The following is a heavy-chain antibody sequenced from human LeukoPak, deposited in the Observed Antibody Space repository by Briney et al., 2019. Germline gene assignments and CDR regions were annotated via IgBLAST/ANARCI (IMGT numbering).Heavy chain of an antibody. CDR3: ATGSTAVAGTKY. Sequence: GGSLRLSCAASGFTFSTYGMNWVRQAPGKGLEWVSTISRSGDITYYADSVKGRFTISRDNSKNTLYLQMNSLRAEDTAIYYCATGSTAVAGTKYWGQGILVTLSS. CDR2: ISRSGDIT. J-gene: IGHJ4*02. D-gene: IGHD6-19*01. CDR1: GFTFSTYG. V-gene: IGHV3-23*01.